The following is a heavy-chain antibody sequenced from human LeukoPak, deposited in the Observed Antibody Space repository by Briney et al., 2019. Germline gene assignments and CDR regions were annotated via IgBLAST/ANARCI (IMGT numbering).Heavy chain of an antibody. CDR3: ARDSSSWYYMDV. CDR2: INHSGST. D-gene: IGHD6-13*01. Sequence: SETLSLTCAVYGGSFSGYYWSWIRQPPGKGLEWIGEINHSGSTNYNPSLKSRVTISVDTSKNQFSLKLSSVTAADTAVYYCARDSSSWYYMDVWGKGTTVTVSS. CDR1: GGSFSGYY. J-gene: IGHJ6*03. V-gene: IGHV4-34*01.